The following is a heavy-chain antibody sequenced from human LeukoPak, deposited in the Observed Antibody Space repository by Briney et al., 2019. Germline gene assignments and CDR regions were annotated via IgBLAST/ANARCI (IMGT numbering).Heavy chain of an antibody. CDR3: ARDQRGRGYYYYSMDV. V-gene: IGHV4-39*07. CDR1: GGSISSYY. J-gene: IGHJ6*03. Sequence: SETLSLTCTVSGGSISSYYWGWIRQPPGKGLEWIGSIYYSGNTYYNPSLKSRVTISVDTSKNQFSLKLSSVTAADTAVYYCARDQRGRGYYYYSMDVWGKGTTVTVSS. CDR2: IYYSGNT.